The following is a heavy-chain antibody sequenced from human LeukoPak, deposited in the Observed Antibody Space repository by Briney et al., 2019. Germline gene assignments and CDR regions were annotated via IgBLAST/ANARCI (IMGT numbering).Heavy chain of an antibody. J-gene: IGHJ4*02. CDR2: ISDSGGGT. CDR3: TKDWSASY. V-gene: IGHV3-23*01. Sequence: GGSLRLSCAASGFTFNNFAMTWVRQAPGKGLQWVSAISDSGGGTYYADSVKGRFTISRDNSKGMLYLQMNSLRAEDTAVYHCTKDWSASYWGQGTLVTVSS. CDR1: GFTFNNFA.